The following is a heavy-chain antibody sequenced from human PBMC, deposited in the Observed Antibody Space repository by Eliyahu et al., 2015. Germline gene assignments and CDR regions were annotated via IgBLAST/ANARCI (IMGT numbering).Heavy chain of an antibody. CDR1: DXSIRSGYX. CDR2: IYEDGST. J-gene: IGHJ6*02. V-gene: IGHV4-38-2*01. CDR3: ARFTSSSLYYGMDV. D-gene: IGHD3-10*01. Sequence: QVRLQESGPGLLKPSETLSVTCAVXDXSIRSGYXWGWXRQTPGKGLEXIGSIYEDGSTYHNPSLKSRLTMSVDTAKNQFSLKLSSVTAADTAVYFCARFTSSSLYYGMDVWGQGTTVTVSS.